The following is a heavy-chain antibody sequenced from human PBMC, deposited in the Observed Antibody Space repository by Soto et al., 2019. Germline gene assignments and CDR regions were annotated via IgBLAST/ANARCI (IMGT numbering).Heavy chain of an antibody. CDR2: TNTYNGNT. CDR3: ARDRDCSGGRCYSRFWFAP. V-gene: IGHV1-18*01. J-gene: IGHJ5*02. D-gene: IGHD2-15*01. Sequence: ASVKVSCKASGYTFIDFGITWVRQAPGQGLEWMGWTNTYNGNTNYAQKFQGRVTMTTDTSTSTAYMELRSLRSDDTAVYYCARDRDCSGGRCYSRFWFAPRGQGAQDIGSS. CDR1: GYTFIDFG.